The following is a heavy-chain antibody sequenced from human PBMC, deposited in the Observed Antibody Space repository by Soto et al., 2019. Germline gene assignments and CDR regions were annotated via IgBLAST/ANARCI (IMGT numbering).Heavy chain of an antibody. CDR3: ARFFGVAPLDV. CDR1: GFTFSSYG. Sequence: QVQLVESGGGVVQPGRSLRLSCAASGFTFSSYGMHWVRQAPGKGLEWVAVIWYDGSNKYYADSVKGRFTISRDNSKNTLYLQMNGLRAEDTAVYYCARFFGVAPLDVWGQGTTVTVSS. V-gene: IGHV3-33*01. D-gene: IGHD3-3*01. J-gene: IGHJ6*02. CDR2: IWYDGSNK.